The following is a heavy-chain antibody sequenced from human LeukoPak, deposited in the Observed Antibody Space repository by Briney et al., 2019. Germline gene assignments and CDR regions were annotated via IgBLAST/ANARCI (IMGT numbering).Heavy chain of an antibody. D-gene: IGHD5-12*01. CDR2: IYSGGSS. CDR1: GLTVGFKC. J-gene: IGHJ4*02. CDR3: ATRPDGNDVPYFDY. Sequence: PGGSLRLPCAASGLTVGFKCMSWVRQAPGKGLEWVSIIYSGGSSYYADSVKGRFTVSRDTSKNTLYLQMNSLRAEDTAVYYCATRPDGNDVPYFDYWGQGTLVTISS. V-gene: IGHV3-66*01.